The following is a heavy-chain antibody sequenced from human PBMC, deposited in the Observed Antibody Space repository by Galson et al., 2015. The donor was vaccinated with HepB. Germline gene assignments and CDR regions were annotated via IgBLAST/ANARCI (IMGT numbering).Heavy chain of an antibody. Sequence: SLRLSCAASGFTFSSYAMHWVRQAPGKGLEWVAVISYDGSNKYYADSVKGRFTISRDNSKNTLYLQMNSLRAEDTAVYYCARSSITMIVVVWYFDYWGQGTLVTVSS. V-gene: IGHV3-30*04. J-gene: IGHJ4*02. CDR3: ARSSITMIVVVWYFDY. CDR2: ISYDGSNK. D-gene: IGHD3-22*01. CDR1: GFTFSSYA.